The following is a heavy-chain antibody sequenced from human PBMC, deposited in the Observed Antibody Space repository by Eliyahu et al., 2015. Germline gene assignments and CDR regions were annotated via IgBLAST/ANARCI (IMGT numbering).Heavy chain of an antibody. CDR3: DPGGWLVSGY. CDR1: XFTFXSYG. Sequence: QVQLVESGGGVVQPGRSXXXXCAASXFTFXSYGMXXVRQAPGKGLEWVAVIWYDGSNKYYADSVKGRFTISRDNSKNTLYLQMNSLRAEDTAVYYWDPGGWLVSGYWGQGTLVTVSS. J-gene: IGHJ4*02. D-gene: IGHD6-19*01. CDR2: IWYDGSNK. V-gene: IGHV3-33*01.